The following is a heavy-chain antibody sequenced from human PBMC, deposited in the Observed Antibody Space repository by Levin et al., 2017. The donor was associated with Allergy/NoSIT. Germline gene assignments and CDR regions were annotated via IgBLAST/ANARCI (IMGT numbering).Heavy chain of an antibody. D-gene: IGHD4-11*01. Sequence: ASVKVSCKTSGYTFTGYYMHWVRQAPGQGLEWMGWINPNSGGTNYAQKFQGRVTMTRDTSITTAYMELSRLTSDDTAVYYCASDPNPTVTRTPLYYFDYWGQGTLVTVSS. V-gene: IGHV1-2*02. CDR3: ASDPNPTVTRTPLYYFDY. CDR2: INPNSGGT. CDR1: GYTFTGYY. J-gene: IGHJ4*02.